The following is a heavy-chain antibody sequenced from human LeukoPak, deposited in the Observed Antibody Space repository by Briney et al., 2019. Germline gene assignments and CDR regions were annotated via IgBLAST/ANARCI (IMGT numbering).Heavy chain of an antibody. D-gene: IGHD1-7*01. CDR3: ARDRGYNWNYD. CDR2: IYYSGST. CDR1: GGSISSYY. J-gene: IGHJ4*02. Sequence: SETLSFTCTVSGGSISSYYWSWIRQPPGRGLEWIGYIYYSGSTNYNPSLKSRVTISVDTSKIQFSLKLSSVTAADTAVYYCARDRGYNWNYDWGQGTLVTVSS. V-gene: IGHV4-59*01.